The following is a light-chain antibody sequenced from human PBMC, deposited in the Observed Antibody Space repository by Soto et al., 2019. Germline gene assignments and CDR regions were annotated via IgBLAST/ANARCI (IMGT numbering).Light chain of an antibody. CDR1: SSDVGGYNY. J-gene: IGLJ1*01. CDR3: SSYAGSTYV. V-gene: IGLV2-8*01. Sequence: QSVLTQPPSASGSPGQSVTISFTGTSSDVGGYNYVSWYQQHPGKAPKLMIYEVSKRPSGVPDRFSGSKSGNTASLTVSGLQAEDEADYYCSSYAGSTYVFGTGTKLTVL. CDR2: EVS.